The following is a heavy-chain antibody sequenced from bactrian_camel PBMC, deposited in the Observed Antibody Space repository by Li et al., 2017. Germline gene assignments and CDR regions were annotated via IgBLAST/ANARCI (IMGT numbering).Heavy chain of an antibody. CDR3: AAGTRIIVGDYCDGITN. Sequence: VQLVESGGGLVQPGGSLRLSCEASGFTFSNYAMSWVRQAPGKGLEWVSAVNSGGSSTYYADSVKGRFTISRDNAKNTLYLQLNSLKTEDAAMYYCAAGTRIIVGDYCDGITNWGQGTQVTV. J-gene: IGHJ4*01. V-gene: IGHV3S31*01. CDR2: VNSGGSST. CDR1: GFTFSNYA. D-gene: IGHD4*01.